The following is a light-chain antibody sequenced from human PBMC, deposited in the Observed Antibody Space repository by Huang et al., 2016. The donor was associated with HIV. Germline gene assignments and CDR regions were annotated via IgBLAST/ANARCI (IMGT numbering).Light chain of an antibody. CDR3: QQYNNWPRGT. CDR1: QSFSNN. CDR2: GAS. V-gene: IGKV3-15*01. J-gene: IGKJ1*01. Sequence: EIVMTQSPGTLSVSAGERATLSCRASQSFSNNLAWYHQKPGQAPRLLIYGASTRATGIPARFSGSGSGTEFTLTISSLQSEDFAVYYCQQYNNWPRGTFGQGTKVEMK.